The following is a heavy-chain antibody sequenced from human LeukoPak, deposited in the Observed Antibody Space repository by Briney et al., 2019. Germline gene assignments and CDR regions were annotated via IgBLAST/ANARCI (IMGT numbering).Heavy chain of an antibody. V-gene: IGHV3-48*01. Sequence: GGSLRLSCAASGFTFSSYSMNWVRQAPGKGLEWVSYISSSSSTIYYADSVKGRFTISRDNAKNSLYLQMNSLRAEDTAVYYCARGNYDFWSGYFDYWGQGTLVTVPS. CDR1: GFTFSSYS. D-gene: IGHD3-3*01. CDR3: ARGNYDFWSGYFDY. CDR2: ISSSSSTI. J-gene: IGHJ4*02.